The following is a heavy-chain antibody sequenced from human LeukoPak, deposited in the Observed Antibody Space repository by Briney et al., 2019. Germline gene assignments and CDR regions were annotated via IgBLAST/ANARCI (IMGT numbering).Heavy chain of an antibody. J-gene: IGHJ6*03. CDR2: IYYSGST. Sequence: SETLSLTCTVSGGSISSYYWSWIRQPPGKGLEWIGYIYYSGSTNYNPSLKSRVTISVDTSKNQFSLKLSSVTAADTAVYYCARTSVASYYYYYYMDVWGKGTTVTISS. V-gene: IGHV4-59*01. CDR3: ARTSVASYYYYYYMDV. CDR1: GGSISSYY. D-gene: IGHD5-12*01.